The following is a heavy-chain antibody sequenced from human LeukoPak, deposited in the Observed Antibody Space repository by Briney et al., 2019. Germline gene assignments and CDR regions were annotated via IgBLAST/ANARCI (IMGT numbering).Heavy chain of an antibody. Sequence: ASVKVSCKASGYTFTSCDINWVRQATGQGLEWMGWMNPNSGNTGYAQKFQGRVTMTRNTSISTAYMELSSLRSEDTAVYYCLRGDYVLDAFDIWGQGTMVTVSS. J-gene: IGHJ3*02. CDR1: GYTFTSCD. CDR3: LRGDYVLDAFDI. V-gene: IGHV1-8*01. CDR2: MNPNSGNT. D-gene: IGHD4-17*01.